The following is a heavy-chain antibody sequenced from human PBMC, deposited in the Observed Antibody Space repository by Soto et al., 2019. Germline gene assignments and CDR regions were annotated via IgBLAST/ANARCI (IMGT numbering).Heavy chain of an antibody. J-gene: IGHJ4*02. CDR3: AKQGYSSSWPLFDY. CDR1: GFTFSSYA. CDR2: ISGSGGST. V-gene: IGHV3-23*01. Sequence: PGRSLRVSCAASGFTFSSYAMSWVRQAPGKGLEWVSAISGSGGSTYYADSVKGRFTISRDNSKNTLYLQMNSLRAEDTAVYYCAKQGYSSSWPLFDYWGQRTPVPVS. D-gene: IGHD6-13*01.